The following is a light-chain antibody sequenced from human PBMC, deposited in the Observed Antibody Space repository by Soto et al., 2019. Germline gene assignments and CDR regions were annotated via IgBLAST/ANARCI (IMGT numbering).Light chain of an antibody. V-gene: IGLV1-44*01. J-gene: IGLJ1*01. CDR3: AAWDDSLNGSYV. Sequence: SALTQPPSASGTPGQRVTISYYGSSSNIGSNTVNWYQQLPGTAPKLLIYSNNQRPSGVPDRFSGSKSGTSASLAISGLQSEDEADYYCAAWDDSLNGSYVFGTGTKVTVL. CDR1: SSNIGSNT. CDR2: SNN.